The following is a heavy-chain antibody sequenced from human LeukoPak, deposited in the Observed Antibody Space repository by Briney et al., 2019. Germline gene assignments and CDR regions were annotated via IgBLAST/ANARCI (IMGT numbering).Heavy chain of an antibody. CDR1: GYTLTELS. D-gene: IGHD2/OR15-2a*01. V-gene: IGHV1-24*01. CDR3: ATEVVLRRNDAFDI. J-gene: IGHJ3*02. Sequence: ASVKVSCKVSGYTLTELSMHWVRQAPGKGLEWMGGFDPEDGETIYAQNFQGRVTMTEDTSTDTAYMELSSLRSEDTAVYYCATEVVLRRNDAFDIWGQGTMVTVSS. CDR2: FDPEDGET.